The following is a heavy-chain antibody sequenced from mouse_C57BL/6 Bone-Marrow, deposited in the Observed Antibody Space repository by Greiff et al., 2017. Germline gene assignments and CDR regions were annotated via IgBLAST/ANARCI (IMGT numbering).Heavy chain of an antibody. V-gene: IGHV1-50*01. CDR3: ARANWGVDY. Sequence: QVQLQQPGAELVKPGASVKLSCKASGYTFTSYWMQWVKQRPGQGLEWIGAIDPSASYTNYNQRFKGKATLTVDTSSSTAYMQLSSLTSEDSAVYYCARANWGVDYWGQGTTLTVSS. CDR2: IDPSASYT. CDR1: GYTFTSYW. J-gene: IGHJ2*01. D-gene: IGHD4-1*01.